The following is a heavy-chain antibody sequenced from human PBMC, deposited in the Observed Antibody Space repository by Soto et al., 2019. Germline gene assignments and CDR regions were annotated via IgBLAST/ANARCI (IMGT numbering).Heavy chain of an antibody. D-gene: IGHD2-8*01. CDR1: GDTLTELS. Sequence: GASVKVCCKFSGDTLTELSMHWARQAPGKGLEWMGGFDPEDGETIYAQKFQGRVTMTEDTSTDTAYMELSSLRSEDTAVYYCATSGYCTNGVCYLGYYYYGMDVWGQGTTVTVSS. CDR3: ATSGYCTNGVCYLGYYYYGMDV. J-gene: IGHJ6*02. CDR2: FDPEDGET. V-gene: IGHV1-24*01.